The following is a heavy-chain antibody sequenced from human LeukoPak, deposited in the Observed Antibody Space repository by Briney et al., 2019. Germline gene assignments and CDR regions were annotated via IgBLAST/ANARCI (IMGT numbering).Heavy chain of an antibody. CDR3: ARHSDYYDSSGYLDY. Sequence: GGSLKISCKSSGYSFTSYWIGWVRQMPGKGLEWMGIIYPGDSDTRYSPSFQGQVTISADKSISTAYLQWSSLKASDTAMYYCARHSDYYDSSGYLDYWGQGTLVTVSS. CDR1: GYSFTSYW. J-gene: IGHJ4*02. V-gene: IGHV5-51*01. CDR2: IYPGDSDT. D-gene: IGHD3-22*01.